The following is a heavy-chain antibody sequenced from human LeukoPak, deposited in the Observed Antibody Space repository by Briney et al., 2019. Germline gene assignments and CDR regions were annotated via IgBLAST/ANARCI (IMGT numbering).Heavy chain of an antibody. J-gene: IGHJ4*02. CDR1: GGTFSSYA. CDR2: IIPILGIA. D-gene: IGHD3-22*01. Sequence: ASVKVSCKASGGTFSSYAISWVRQAPGQGLEWMGRIIPILGIAKYAQKFQGRVTITADKSTRTAYMELSSLRSEDTAVYYCARDYDSSGYYYFDYWGQGTLVTVSS. CDR3: ARDYDSSGYYYFDY. V-gene: IGHV1-69*04.